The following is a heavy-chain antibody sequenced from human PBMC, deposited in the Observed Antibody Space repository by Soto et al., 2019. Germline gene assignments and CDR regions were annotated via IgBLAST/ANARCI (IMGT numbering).Heavy chain of an antibody. Sequence: QAQLVQSGAEVKKPGASVKVSCKASGYTFTSYGINWVRQDPGQGLEWLGWVSAYNVDTNYEQKVQGRVTMTTDLSTNTAYMELRSLRYYDTAVYYCADGLTWGQGTLVNVSS. D-gene: IGHD7-27*01. V-gene: IGHV1-18*01. CDR2: VSAYNVDT. CDR1: GYTFTSYG. J-gene: IGHJ3*01. CDR3: ADGLT.